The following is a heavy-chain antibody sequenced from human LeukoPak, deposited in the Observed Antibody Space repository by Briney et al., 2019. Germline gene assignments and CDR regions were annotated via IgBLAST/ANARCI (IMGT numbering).Heavy chain of an antibody. V-gene: IGHV4-4*07. Sequence: SETLSLTCTVSGGSISSYYWTWIRQSAGKGLEWIGRINTSGSTNYNPSLRSRVTMSVNTSKNQFSLNLTSVTAADTAVYYCARGPAVAATPFYYYYYGMDVWGQGTTVTVSS. CDR3: ARGPAVAATPFYYYYYGMDV. D-gene: IGHD2-15*01. J-gene: IGHJ6*02. CDR1: GGSISSYY. CDR2: INTSGST.